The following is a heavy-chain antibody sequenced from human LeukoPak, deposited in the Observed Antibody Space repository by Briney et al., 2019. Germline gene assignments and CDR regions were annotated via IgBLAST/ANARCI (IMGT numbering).Heavy chain of an antibody. V-gene: IGHV3-21*01. CDR2: ISSSSSYI. Sequence: GGSLRLSCAASGFTFSSYSTNWVRQAPGKGLEWVSSISSSSSYIYYADSVKGRFTISRDNAKNSLYLQMNSLRAEDTAVYYCARSTSVNYDSSGYSALDYWGQGTLVTVSS. CDR3: ARSTSVNYDSSGYSALDY. D-gene: IGHD3-22*01. CDR1: GFTFSSYS. J-gene: IGHJ4*02.